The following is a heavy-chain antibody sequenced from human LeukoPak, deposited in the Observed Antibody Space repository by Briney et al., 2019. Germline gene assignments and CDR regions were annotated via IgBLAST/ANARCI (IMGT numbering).Heavy chain of an antibody. J-gene: IGHJ2*01. CDR2: ISSSSSYK. CDR3: ARGDSSSWYSHWYFDL. D-gene: IGHD6-13*01. V-gene: IGHV3-21*01. Sequence: PGGSLRLSCAASGFTFSSYSMNWVRQAPGKGLEWVSSISSSSSYKYYADSVKGRFTISRDNAKNSLYLPMNSLRAEDTAVYYCARGDSSSWYSHWYFDLWGRGTLVTVSS. CDR1: GFTFSSYS.